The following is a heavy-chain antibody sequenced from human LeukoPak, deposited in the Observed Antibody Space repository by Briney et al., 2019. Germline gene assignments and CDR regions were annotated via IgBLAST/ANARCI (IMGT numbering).Heavy chain of an antibody. CDR1: GFTFGDYA. CDR3: TSSDDFWSGYYQGNYFDY. J-gene: IGHJ4*02. D-gene: IGHD3-3*01. Sequence: SLRLSCTASGFTFGDYAMSWVRQAPGKGLEWVGFIRSKAYGGTTEYAASVKGRFTISRDDSKSIAYLQMNSLITEDTAVYYCTSSDDFWSGYYQGNYFDYWGQGTLVTVSS. CDR2: IRSKAYGGTT. V-gene: IGHV3-49*04.